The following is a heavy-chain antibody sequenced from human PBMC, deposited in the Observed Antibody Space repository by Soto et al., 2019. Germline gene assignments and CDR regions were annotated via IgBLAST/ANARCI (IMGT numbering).Heavy chain of an antibody. CDR1: GFTFSSYA. CDR3: ARVLRAAAGTQPDDY. J-gene: IGHJ4*02. CDR2: ISYDGSNK. D-gene: IGHD6-13*01. V-gene: IGHV3-30-3*01. Sequence: GGSLRLSCAASGFTFSSYAMHWVRQAPGKGLEWVAVISYDGSNKYYADSVKGRFTISRANSKNTLYLQMNSLRAEDTAVYYCARVLRAAAGTQPDDYWGQGTLVTVSS.